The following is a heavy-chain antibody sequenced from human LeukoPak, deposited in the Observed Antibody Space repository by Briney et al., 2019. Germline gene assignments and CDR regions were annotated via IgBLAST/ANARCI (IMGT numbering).Heavy chain of an antibody. Sequence: PGGSLRLSCAASGFTFSSYWVSWVRQAPGKGLEWVANIKQDGSEKYYVDSVKGRFTISRDNAKNSLYLQMNSLRAEDTAVYYCARDPYSSGWPSYYYHGMDVWGQGTTVTVSS. CDR2: IKQDGSEK. CDR1: GFTFSSYW. CDR3: ARDPYSSGWPSYYYHGMDV. D-gene: IGHD6-19*01. J-gene: IGHJ6*02. V-gene: IGHV3-7*01.